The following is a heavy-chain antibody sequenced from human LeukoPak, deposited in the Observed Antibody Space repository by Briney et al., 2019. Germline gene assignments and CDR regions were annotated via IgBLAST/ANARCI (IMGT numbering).Heavy chain of an antibody. CDR2: IGTAGDT. D-gene: IGHD6-6*01. Sequence: PGGSLRLSCAASGFTFSSYDMHWVRQATGKGLEWVSAIGTAGDTYYPGSVKGRFTISRENAKNSLYLQMNSLRAGDTAVYYCARDKEYFGMDVWGQGTTVTVSS. J-gene: IGHJ6*02. CDR3: ARDKEYFGMDV. V-gene: IGHV3-13*01. CDR1: GFTFSSYD.